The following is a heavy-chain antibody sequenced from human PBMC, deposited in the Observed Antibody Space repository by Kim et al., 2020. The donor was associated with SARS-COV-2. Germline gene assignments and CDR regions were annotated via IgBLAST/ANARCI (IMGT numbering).Heavy chain of an antibody. V-gene: IGHV4-34*01. D-gene: IGHD3-9*01. CDR1: GGSFSGYY. J-gene: IGHJ6*03. CDR2: INHSGST. Sequence: SETLSLTCAVYGGSFSGYYWSWIRQPPGKGLEWIGEINHSGSTNYNPSLKSRVTISVDTSKNQFSLKLSSVTAADTAVYYCASRSVLRYFDWSYYYMDVWGKGTTVTVPS. CDR3: ASRSVLRYFDWSYYYMDV.